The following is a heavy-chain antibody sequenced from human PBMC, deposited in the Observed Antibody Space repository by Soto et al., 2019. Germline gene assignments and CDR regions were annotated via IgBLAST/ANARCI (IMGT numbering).Heavy chain of an antibody. CDR1: GVSISSGNW. CDR2: IFHDGTA. V-gene: IGHV4-4*02. CDR3: ARLVYDTRLNYMYFDF. Sequence: QVKLQESGPGLATPSGTLSLTCAVSGVSISSGNWWTWVRQTPQRGLEYIGEIFHDGTANYYPPFERRDAISGDSSKNQSSLKLTSVTAADTAIYFCARLVYDTRLNYMYFDFWGQGALVTVSS. J-gene: IGHJ4*02. D-gene: IGHD2-8*01.